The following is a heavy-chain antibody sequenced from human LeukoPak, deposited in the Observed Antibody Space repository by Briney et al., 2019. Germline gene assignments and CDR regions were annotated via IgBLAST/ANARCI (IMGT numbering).Heavy chain of an antibody. CDR2: VSGGGATT. Sequence: PGGSLRLSCAASGFSFSNYAMSWVRQAPGKGLEWVSTVSGGGATTYSADSVKGRFTISRDNSKNMLYLQMHSLRAEDTAVYYCARDLDDYNGLPPFFQHWGQGTLVTVSS. CDR1: GFSFSNYA. CDR3: ARDLDDYNGLPPFFQH. J-gene: IGHJ1*01. D-gene: IGHD5-24*01. V-gene: IGHV3-23*01.